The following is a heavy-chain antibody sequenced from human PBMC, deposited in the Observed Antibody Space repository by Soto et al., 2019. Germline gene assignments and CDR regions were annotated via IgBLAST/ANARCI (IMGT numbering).Heavy chain of an antibody. D-gene: IGHD1-26*01. CDR3: ARTPAVGPGGIFYYYGMDV. Sequence: PSETLSLTCTVSGGSISSYYWSWIRQPPGKGLEWIGYIYYSGSTNYNPSLKSRVTISVDTSKNQFSLKLSSVTAADTAVYYCARTPAVGPGGIFYYYGMDVWGQGTTVTVSS. CDR2: IYYSGST. CDR1: GGSISSYY. V-gene: IGHV4-59*01. J-gene: IGHJ6*02.